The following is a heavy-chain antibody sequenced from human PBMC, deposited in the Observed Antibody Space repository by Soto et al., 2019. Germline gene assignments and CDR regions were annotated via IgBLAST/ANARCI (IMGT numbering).Heavy chain of an antibody. CDR1: GFTFSSYA. J-gene: IGHJ4*02. Sequence: QVQLVESGGGVVQPGRSLRLSCAASGFTFSSYAMHWVRQAPGKGLEWVAVISYDGSNKYYADSVKGRFTISRDNSKNTLYLQMNILRAADTAVYYCARDRYSSGPFDYWGQGTLVTVSS. D-gene: IGHD6-19*01. CDR2: ISYDGSNK. V-gene: IGHV3-30-3*01. CDR3: ARDRYSSGPFDY.